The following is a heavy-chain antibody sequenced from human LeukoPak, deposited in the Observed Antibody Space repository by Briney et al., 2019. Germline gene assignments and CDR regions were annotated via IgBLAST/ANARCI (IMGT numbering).Heavy chain of an antibody. CDR3: AKDTWIQLPQFYFDY. D-gene: IGHD5-18*01. CDR1: GFTFSTYA. V-gene: IGHV3-23*01. Sequence: PGGSLRLSCAASGFTFSTYAMSWVRQAPGKGLEWVSAISGSGGSTYYADSVKGRFTISRDNSKNTLYLQMNSLRAEDTDVYYCAKDTWIQLPQFYFDYWGQGTLVTVSS. CDR2: ISGSGGST. J-gene: IGHJ4*02.